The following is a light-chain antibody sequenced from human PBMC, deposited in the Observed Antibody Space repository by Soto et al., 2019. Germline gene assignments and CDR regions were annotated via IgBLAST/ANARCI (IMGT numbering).Light chain of an antibody. Sequence: QSALTQPPSASGSRGQSVTISCTGTSSDVGGYNYVSWYQQHPGKAPKLMIYEVSKRPSGVPDRFSGSKSGNTASLTVSGLQPEDEADYYGSSYAGSNNLGVFGGGTKLTVL. J-gene: IGLJ3*02. CDR2: EVS. CDR1: SSDVGGYNY. V-gene: IGLV2-8*01. CDR3: SSYAGSNNLGV.